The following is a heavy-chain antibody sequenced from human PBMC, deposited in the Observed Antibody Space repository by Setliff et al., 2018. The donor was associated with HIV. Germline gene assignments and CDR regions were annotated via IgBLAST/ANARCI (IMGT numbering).Heavy chain of an antibody. Sequence: PGGSLRLSCAASEFTFSSYAMHWVRQAAGKGLEWVAVIWYDGSNKYYADSVKGRFTISRDNSKNTLYLQMNSLRAEDTAVYYCARERLRFLEWLPLDYWGQGTLVTVSS. V-gene: IGHV3-30*04. CDR3: ARERLRFLEWLPLDY. J-gene: IGHJ4*02. D-gene: IGHD3-3*01. CDR1: EFTFSSYA. CDR2: IWYDGSNK.